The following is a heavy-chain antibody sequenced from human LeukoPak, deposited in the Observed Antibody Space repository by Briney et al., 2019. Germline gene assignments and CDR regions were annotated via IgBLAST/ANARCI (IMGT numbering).Heavy chain of an antibody. D-gene: IGHD6-19*01. Sequence: ASVKVSCKASGGTFSSYAISWVRQAPGQGLEWMGWINPNSGGTNYAQKFQGWVTMTRDTSISTAYMELSRLRSDDTAVYYCARGIAVAGTAFDIWGQGTMVTVSS. V-gene: IGHV1-2*04. CDR2: INPNSGGT. CDR3: ARGIAVAGTAFDI. J-gene: IGHJ3*02. CDR1: GGTFSSYA.